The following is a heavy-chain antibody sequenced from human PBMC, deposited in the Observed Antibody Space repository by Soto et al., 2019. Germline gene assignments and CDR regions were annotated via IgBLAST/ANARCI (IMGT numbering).Heavy chain of an antibody. CDR3: ARAQRRYCSSTSCYFFDY. CDR2: IIPIFGAA. J-gene: IGHJ4*02. CDR1: GGTFSSYA. D-gene: IGHD2-2*01. Sequence: SVKVSCKASGGTFSSYAIGWVRQAPGQGLEWMGGIIPIFGAANYAQKFQGRVTITADESTSTAYMELSSLRSEDTAVYYCARAQRRYCSSTSCYFFDYWGQGTLVTVSS. V-gene: IGHV1-69*13.